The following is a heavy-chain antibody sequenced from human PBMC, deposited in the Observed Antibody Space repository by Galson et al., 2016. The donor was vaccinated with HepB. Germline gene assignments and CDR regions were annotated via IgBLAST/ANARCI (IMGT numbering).Heavy chain of an antibody. CDR1: GYTFSGYF. Sequence: SVKVSCKASGYTFSGYFLHWVRQAPGQGLEWMGWFNPNSGVAHSPQKFQGRVTMTRDPFISTAYKELSRLRSDDTAVYYCARVTEFYSGFDIWGQGTMVTVSS. CDR2: FNPNSGVA. D-gene: IGHD2-21*02. V-gene: IGHV1-2*02. J-gene: IGHJ3*02. CDR3: ARVTEFYSGFDI.